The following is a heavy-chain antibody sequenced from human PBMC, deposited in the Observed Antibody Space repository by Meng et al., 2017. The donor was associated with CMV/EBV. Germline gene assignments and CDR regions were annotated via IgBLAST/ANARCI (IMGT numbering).Heavy chain of an antibody. CDR1: GLTFSIYA. CDR2: ISYLGRNK. Sequence: GGSLRLSCAASGLTFSIYAMYWVRQAAGKGQEWVAVISYLGRNKYYTDSVKGRFTISRNNSKNTLFLQRNSQIAEDTAVYYCARGLSDYHILTRRVNYYGMDVWGQGTTVTVSS. V-gene: IGHV3-30-3*01. J-gene: IGHJ6*02. CDR3: ARGLSDYHILTRRVNYYGMDV. D-gene: IGHD3-9*01.